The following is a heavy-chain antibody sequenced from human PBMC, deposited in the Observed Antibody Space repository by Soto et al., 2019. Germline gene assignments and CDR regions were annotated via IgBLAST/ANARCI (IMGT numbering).Heavy chain of an antibody. CDR1: ALTFSSYA. J-gene: IGHJ4*02. CDR2: ISGSGGST. D-gene: IGHD1-7*01. CDR3: AKDRAGTSFY. Sequence: GSLKLSSSASALTFSSYAMSWVRQAPGKGLEWVSAISGSGGSTYYADSVKGRFTISRDNSKNTLYLQMNSLRAEDTAVYYCAKDRAGTSFYWRQGTLVTASS. V-gene: IGHV3-23*01.